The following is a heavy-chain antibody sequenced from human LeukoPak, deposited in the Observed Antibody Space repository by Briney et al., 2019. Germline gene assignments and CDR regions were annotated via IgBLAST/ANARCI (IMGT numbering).Heavy chain of an antibody. CDR2: FRGSGGST. Sequence: GGSLRLSCAASGFTLSSYAMSWVRQGPGKGVGGVSAFRGSGGSTYYADSAKGRFNICRDNSKNTLYLQMNSLRAEDKAVYYCAKDWGYCSSGSWQPYYFDYWGQGTLVTVSS. J-gene: IGHJ4*02. CDR3: AKDWGYCSSGSWQPYYFDY. CDR1: GFTLSSYA. D-gene: IGHD2-15*01. V-gene: IGHV3-23*01.